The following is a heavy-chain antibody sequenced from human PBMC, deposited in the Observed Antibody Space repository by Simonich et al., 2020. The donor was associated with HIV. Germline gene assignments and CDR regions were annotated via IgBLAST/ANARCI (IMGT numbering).Heavy chain of an antibody. J-gene: IGHJ4*02. V-gene: IGHV4-34*01. CDR1: GGSFSGYY. D-gene: IGHD3-3*01. Sequence: QVQLQQWAAGLLKPSETLSLTCAVYGGSFSGYYWSWIRQPPGKGLEWIGEINHSGITNYKSSLNSRATISVDKSKNQFSLKLSSVTAADTAIYYCARRDRELILYFDYWGQGNLVTVSS. CDR2: INHSGIT. CDR3: ARRDRELILYFDY.